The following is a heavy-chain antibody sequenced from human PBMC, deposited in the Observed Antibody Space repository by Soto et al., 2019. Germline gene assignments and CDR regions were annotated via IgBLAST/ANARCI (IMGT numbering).Heavy chain of an antibody. CDR3: VAWNNYDEGDY. V-gene: IGHV1-18*01. D-gene: IGHD4-4*01. CDR1: GYTFTNFG. J-gene: IGHJ4*02. Sequence: QVQLVQSGAEVKKPRASVKVSCKASGYTFTNFGISWVRQAPGQGLEWMGWISAYNGNTNYAQKLQGRVTMTTDTSTSTAYMEMRSLRSDDTAVYYCVAWNNYDEGDYWGQGTLVTVSS. CDR2: ISAYNGNT.